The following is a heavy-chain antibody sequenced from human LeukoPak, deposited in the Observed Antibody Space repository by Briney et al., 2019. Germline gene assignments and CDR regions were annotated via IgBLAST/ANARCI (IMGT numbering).Heavy chain of an antibody. CDR1: GGTFSSYA. D-gene: IGHD4-23*01. J-gene: IGHJ5*02. Sequence: ASVKVSCKASGGTFSSYAISWVRQAPGQGLEWMGWISAYNGNTNYAQKLQGRVTMTTDTSTSTAYMELRSLRSDDTAVYYCARAGGNLNWFDPWGREPWSPSPQ. CDR2: ISAYNGNT. V-gene: IGHV1-18*01. CDR3: ARAGGNLNWFDP.